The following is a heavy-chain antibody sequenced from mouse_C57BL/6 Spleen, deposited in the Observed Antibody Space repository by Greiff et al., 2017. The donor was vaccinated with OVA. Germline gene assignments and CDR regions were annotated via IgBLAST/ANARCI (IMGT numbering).Heavy chain of an antibody. J-gene: IGHJ4*01. V-gene: IGHV1-7*01. CDR1: GYTFTSYW. CDR2: INPSSGYT. D-gene: IGHD1-1*01. Sequence: VQLQQSGAELAKPGASVKLSCKASGYTFTSYWMHWVKQRPGQGLEWIGYINPSSGYTKYNQKFKDKATLTADKSSSTASMQLSSLTYEDSAGDYCARWTYYGSGYEYYAVDYWGQGTSVTVSS. CDR3: ARWTYYGSGYEYYAVDY.